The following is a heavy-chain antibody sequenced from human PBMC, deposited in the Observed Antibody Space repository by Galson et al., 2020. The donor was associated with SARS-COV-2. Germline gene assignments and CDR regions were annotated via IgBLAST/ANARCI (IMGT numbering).Heavy chain of an antibody. CDR1: GFSFDSYA. CDR3: ARDQQWLDTNHQYGMDA. Sequence: GSLRLSCAASGFSFDSYAMSWVRQAPGRGLEWVAVISGSGGITHYADSVKGRFTISRDNSKNTLYLEMNSPRADDAAVYFCARDQQWLDTNHQYGMDAWGQGATVTVSS. V-gene: IGHV3-23*01. CDR2: ISGSGGIT. D-gene: IGHD6-19*01. J-gene: IGHJ6*02.